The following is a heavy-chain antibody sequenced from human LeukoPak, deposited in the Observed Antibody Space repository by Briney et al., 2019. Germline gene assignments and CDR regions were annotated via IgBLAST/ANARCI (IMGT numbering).Heavy chain of an antibody. Sequence: ASVKVSCKASGYTFTSYDINWVRQATGQGLEWMGWMNPNSGNTGYAQEFQGRVTITRDTSASTAYMELSSLRSEDMAVYYCARSVYGGNHGLYDYWGQGTLVTVSS. CDR3: ARSVYGGNHGLYDY. CDR2: MNPNSGNT. V-gene: IGHV1-8*03. CDR1: GYTFTSYD. D-gene: IGHD4-23*01. J-gene: IGHJ4*02.